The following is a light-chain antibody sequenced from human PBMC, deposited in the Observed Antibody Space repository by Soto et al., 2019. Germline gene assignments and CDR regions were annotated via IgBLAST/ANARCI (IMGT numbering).Light chain of an antibody. Sequence: DIQMTQSPSTLSASVGDRVTITCRASQSISSWLAWYQQKTGKAPELLIYDASSLESGVPSRFSGSGSGTEFTLTISSLQPDDFATYYCQQYSIYSPLTVGLGTKVEIK. J-gene: IGKJ1*01. CDR3: QQYSIYSPLT. V-gene: IGKV1-5*01. CDR1: QSISSW. CDR2: DAS.